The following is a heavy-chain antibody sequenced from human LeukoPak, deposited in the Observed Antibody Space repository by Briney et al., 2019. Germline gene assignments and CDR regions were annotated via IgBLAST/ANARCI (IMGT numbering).Heavy chain of an antibody. CDR1: GFTFSSYS. D-gene: IGHD4/OR15-4a*01. CDR3: ARAKTLYYYYYMDV. CDR2: ISSSSSYI. Sequence: GGSLRLSCAASGFTFSSYSMNWVRQAPGKGLEWVSSISSSSSYIYYADSVKGRFTISRDNAKNSLYLQMNSLRAEDTAVYYCARAKTLYYYYYMDVWGKGTTVTVSS. V-gene: IGHV3-21*01. J-gene: IGHJ6*03.